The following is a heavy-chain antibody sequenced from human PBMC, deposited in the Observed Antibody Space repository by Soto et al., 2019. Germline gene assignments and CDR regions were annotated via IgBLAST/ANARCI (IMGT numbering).Heavy chain of an antibody. D-gene: IGHD7-27*01. CDR2: INAGYGNT. Sequence: ASVKVSCKASGYTFSSYAMHWVRQAPGQRLEWMGWINAGYGNTKSSQKFQDRVTISRDTSASTAYMELTSLRSEDTAVYYCARDTGEGTFDFWGKGNIVTVSS. CDR1: GYTFSSYA. V-gene: IGHV1-3*01. J-gene: IGHJ4*02. CDR3: ARDTGEGTFDF.